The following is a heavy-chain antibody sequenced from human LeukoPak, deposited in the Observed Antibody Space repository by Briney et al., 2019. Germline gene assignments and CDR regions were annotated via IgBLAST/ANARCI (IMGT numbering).Heavy chain of an antibody. D-gene: IGHD2-2*01. CDR1: GFTFGTHS. CDR2: ISGSGDRT. J-gene: IGHJ4*02. Sequence: PGGSLRLSCATSGFTFGTHSMSWDRQAPGKGLEWVSGISGSGDRTHYADSVKGRFTISRDNSKNTVTLQMNSLTVDDTAVYYCAKYCVTTTCYESLFDFWGQGTLVTVSS. V-gene: IGHV3-23*01. CDR3: AKYCVTTTCYESLFDF.